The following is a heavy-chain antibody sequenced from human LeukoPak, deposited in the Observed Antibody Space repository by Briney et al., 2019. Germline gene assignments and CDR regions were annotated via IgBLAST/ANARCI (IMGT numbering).Heavy chain of an antibody. CDR1: GFTFSSYS. Sequence: GGSLRLSCAASGFTFSSYSMNWVRQAPGKGLEWVSSISSSSSYIYYADSVKGRFTISRDNAKNSLYLQMNSLRAEDTAVYYCARASLHYHDSSAIRDAFDIWGQGTMVTVSS. J-gene: IGHJ3*02. CDR3: ARASLHYHDSSAIRDAFDI. D-gene: IGHD3-22*01. CDR2: ISSSSSYI. V-gene: IGHV3-21*01.